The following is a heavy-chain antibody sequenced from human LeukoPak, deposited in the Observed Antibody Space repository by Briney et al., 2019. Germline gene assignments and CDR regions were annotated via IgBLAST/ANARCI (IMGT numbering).Heavy chain of an antibody. J-gene: IGHJ4*02. Sequence: GGSLRLSCAASGFTFSSYALTWVRQAPGKGLEWVSAISGSGGTTYYADSVKGRFTISRDNSKNTLYLQMNSLRAEDTAVYYCATKSYSGSYRTDFWGQGTLVTVSS. CDR1: GFTFSSYA. V-gene: IGHV3-23*01. CDR3: ATKSYSGSYRTDF. CDR2: ISGSGGTT. D-gene: IGHD1-26*01.